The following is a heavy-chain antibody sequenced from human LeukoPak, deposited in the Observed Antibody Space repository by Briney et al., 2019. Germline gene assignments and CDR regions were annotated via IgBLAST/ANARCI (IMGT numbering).Heavy chain of an antibody. V-gene: IGHV3-23*01. CDR1: GFTFSSYA. D-gene: IGHD4-11*01. Sequence: PGRSLRLSCAASGFTFSSYAMSWVRLAPGKGLEWVSAISGSGGSTYYADSVKGRFTISRDNSKNTLYLQMNSLRAEDTAVYYCAKENNSNGQVDYWGQGTLVTVSS. J-gene: IGHJ4*02. CDR3: AKENNSNGQVDY. CDR2: ISGSGGST.